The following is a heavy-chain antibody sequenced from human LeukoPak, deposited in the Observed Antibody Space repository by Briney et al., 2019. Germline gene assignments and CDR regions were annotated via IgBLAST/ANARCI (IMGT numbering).Heavy chain of an antibody. J-gene: IGHJ4*02. Sequence: KPSETLSLTCTVSGGSISSSSYYWGWIRQPPGKGLEWIGTIYYSGSTYYNPSLNSRVTISVDTSKNQFSLKLTSVTAAHTAVYYCASNGVEGYYFDYWGQGTLVTVSS. CDR3: ASNGVEGYYFDY. V-gene: IGHV4-39*01. CDR2: IYYSGST. D-gene: IGHD3-10*01. CDR1: GGSISSSSYY.